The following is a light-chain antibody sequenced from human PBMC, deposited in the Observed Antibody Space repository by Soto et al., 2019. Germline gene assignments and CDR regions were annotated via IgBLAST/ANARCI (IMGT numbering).Light chain of an antibody. CDR3: QQLNSYPLT. Sequence: DIQMTQSPSTLSGSVGDRVTITCRASQTISSWLAWYQQKPGKAPKLLIYKASTLKSGVPSRFSGSGSGTDFTLTISSLQPEDFATYYCQQLNSYPLTFGGGTRWIS. CDR1: QTISSW. CDR2: KAS. J-gene: IGKJ4*01. V-gene: IGKV1-5*03.